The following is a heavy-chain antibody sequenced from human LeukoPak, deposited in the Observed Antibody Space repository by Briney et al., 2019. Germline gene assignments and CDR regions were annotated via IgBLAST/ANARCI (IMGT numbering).Heavy chain of an antibody. CDR2: ISGGGGTT. J-gene: IGHJ5*02. D-gene: IGHD6-19*01. CDR3: ANFERTVAGPYNWFDP. CDR1: GLTFSTYA. Sequence: GGSLRLSCAASGLTFSTYAMSWVRQAPGKGLEWVSAISGGGGTTYYADSVKGRFTTTRDNSKNTLYLQINTLRAEDTAVYYCANFERTVAGPYNWFDPWGQGTQVTVSS. V-gene: IGHV3-23*01.